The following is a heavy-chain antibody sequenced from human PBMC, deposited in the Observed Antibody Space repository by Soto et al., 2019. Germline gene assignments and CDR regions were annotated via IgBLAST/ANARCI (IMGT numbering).Heavy chain of an antibody. J-gene: IGHJ6*03. CDR3: ASHNHYMDV. Sequence: EVQLVESGGGLVQPGGSLRLSCAASGFAVSTNYMNWVRQAPGKGLEWVSVIYSGTNTHYADSVKGRFTISRDSSKNTLYLQMNSLRAEDTAVYYCASHNHYMDVWGKGTTVTVSS. CDR2: IYSGTNT. CDR1: GFAVSTNY. V-gene: IGHV3-66*04.